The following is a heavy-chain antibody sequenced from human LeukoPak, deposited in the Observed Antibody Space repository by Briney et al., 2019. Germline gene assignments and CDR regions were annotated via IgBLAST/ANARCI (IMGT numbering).Heavy chain of an antibody. V-gene: IGHV3-23*01. J-gene: IGHJ4*02. Sequence: GGSLRLSCASSGFTFSSYAVSWVRQAPGKRLEWVSVISGGGGTTYYADSVKGRFTISRDNSKNTLYLQMNSLRAEDTAVYYCAKKGGTSATVRYFDYWGQGTLVTVSS. D-gene: IGHD4-17*01. CDR3: AKKGGTSATVRYFDY. CDR2: ISGGGGTT. CDR1: GFTFSSYA.